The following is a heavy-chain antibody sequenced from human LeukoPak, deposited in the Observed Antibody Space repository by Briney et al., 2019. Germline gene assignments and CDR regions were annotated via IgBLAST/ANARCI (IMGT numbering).Heavy chain of an antibody. CDR2: IRGSGANT. D-gene: IGHD1-26*01. CDR3: AKMVPISGRPREGFDY. CDR1: GFTFSSYA. Sequence: GGSLTLSCAASGFTFSSYAMTWVRQAPGKGLAWVSSIRGSGANTYYADSVKGRFTMSRDNSRNTLYLQMNSLRAEDTAVYYCAKMVPISGRPREGFDYWGQGTLVTVSS. J-gene: IGHJ4*02. V-gene: IGHV3-23*01.